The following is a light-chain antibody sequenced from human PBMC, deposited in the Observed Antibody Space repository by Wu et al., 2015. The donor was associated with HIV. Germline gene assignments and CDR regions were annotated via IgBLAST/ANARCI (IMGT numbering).Light chain of an antibody. Sequence: ETVLTQSPGTLSLSPGERATLSCRASQSVSSSYIAWYQQKPGQAPRLLIYDASNGATGIPGRFSDSGSGTDFTLTISSLEPEDFAVYYCHQRSNWNSFGQGTKLEIK. CDR2: DAS. J-gene: IGKJ2*03. CDR3: HQRSNWNS. CDR1: QSVSSSY. V-gene: IGKV3D-20*02.